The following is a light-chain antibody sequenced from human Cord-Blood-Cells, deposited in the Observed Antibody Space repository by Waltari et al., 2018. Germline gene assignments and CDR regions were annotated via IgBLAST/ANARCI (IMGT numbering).Light chain of an antibody. J-gene: IGLJ2*01. CDR1: SPNIGAGYD. CDR2: GNS. CDR3: QSYDSSLSGVV. Sequence: QSVLTQPPSVSGAPGQRVTISCTGSSPNIGAGYDVHWYQQLPGPAPKLLIYGNSNRPSGVPDRFSGSKSGTSASLAITGLQAEDEADYYCQSYDSSLSGVVFGGGTKLTVL. V-gene: IGLV1-40*01.